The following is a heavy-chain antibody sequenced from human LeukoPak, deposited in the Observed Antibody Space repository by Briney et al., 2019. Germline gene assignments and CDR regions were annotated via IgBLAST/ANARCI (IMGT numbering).Heavy chain of an antibody. J-gene: IGHJ2*01. CDR2: IYHSGST. CDR3: SRGRVWFGFFDL. V-gene: IGHV4-38-2*02. CDR1: GYSISSGYY. Sequence: PSETLSLTCTVSGYSISSGYYWGWIRQPPGKGLEWIGSIYHSGSTYYNPSLKSRLTISVDTSKNQFSLNLTSVTAADTGVYYCSRGRVWFGFFDLWGRGTLVTVSS. D-gene: IGHD3-10*01.